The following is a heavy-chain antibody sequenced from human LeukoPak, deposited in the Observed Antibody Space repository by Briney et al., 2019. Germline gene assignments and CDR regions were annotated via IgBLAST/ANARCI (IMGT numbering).Heavy chain of an antibody. CDR2: IIPIFGTA. D-gene: IGHD6-6*01. J-gene: IGHJ6*02. Sequence: ASVKVSCKASGGTFSSYGVSWVRQAPGQGLEWMGGIIPIFGTANYAQKFQGRVTITADESTSTAYMELSSLRSEDTAAYYCARLDEYSSSSRYYGMDVWGQGTTVTVSS. CDR1: GGTFSSYG. V-gene: IGHV1-69*13. CDR3: ARLDEYSSSSRYYGMDV.